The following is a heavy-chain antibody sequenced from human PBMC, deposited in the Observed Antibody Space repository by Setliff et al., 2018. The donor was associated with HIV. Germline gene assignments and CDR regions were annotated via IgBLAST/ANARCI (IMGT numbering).Heavy chain of an antibody. CDR2: IYYSGNT. CDR3: ARVPTSSWYVTTQRTKEYFYH. V-gene: IGHV4-39*07. Sequence: PSETLSLTCTVSGGSIKSSSYYWGWIRQPPGKGLEWIGSIYYSGNTYYNQSLKSRVTISEDTSRNQFSLRLTSVTAADTAIYYRARVPTSSWYVTTQRTKEYFYHWGQGTLVTVSS. J-gene: IGHJ1*01. D-gene: IGHD6-13*01. CDR1: GGSIKSSSYY.